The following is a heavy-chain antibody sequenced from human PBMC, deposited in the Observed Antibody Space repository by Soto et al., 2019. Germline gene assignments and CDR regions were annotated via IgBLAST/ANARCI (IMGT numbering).Heavy chain of an antibody. CDR1: GYTFTSYD. Sequence: QVQLVQSGAEVKKPGASVKVSCKASGYTFTSYDINWVRQATGQGLEWMGWMNPNSGNTGSAQKFQGRVTMTSNTSISTAYMELSSLRSEDTAVYYCSRGVSGITGTTSDYWGQGTLVTVSS. J-gene: IGHJ4*02. V-gene: IGHV1-8*01. D-gene: IGHD1-7*01. CDR3: SRGVSGITGTTSDY. CDR2: MNPNSGNT.